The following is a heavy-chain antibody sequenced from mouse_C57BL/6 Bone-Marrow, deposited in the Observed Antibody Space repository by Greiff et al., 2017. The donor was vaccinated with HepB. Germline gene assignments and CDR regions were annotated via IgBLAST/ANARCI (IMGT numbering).Heavy chain of an antibody. D-gene: IGHD3-3*01. Sequence: QVQLQQPGAELVRPGTSVKLSCKASGYTFTSYWIHWVKQRPGHGLEWIGVIDPSDSYTNYTQKFKGKATLTVDTSSSTAYMQLSSLTSEDSAVYYCAREGLAWFAYWGQGTLVTVSA. CDR2: IDPSDSYT. CDR3: AREGLAWFAY. CDR1: GYTFTSYW. V-gene: IGHV1-59*01. J-gene: IGHJ3*01.